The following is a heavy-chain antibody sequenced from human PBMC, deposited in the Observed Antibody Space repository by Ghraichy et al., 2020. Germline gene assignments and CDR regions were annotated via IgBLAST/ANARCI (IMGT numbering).Heavy chain of an antibody. J-gene: IGHJ6*02. CDR2: IYYSGST. D-gene: IGHD4-17*01. V-gene: IGHV4-59*01. CDR3: ARDRVYGDYLDYYYGMDV. CDR1: GGSISSYY. Sequence: SETLSLTCTVSGGSISSYYWSWIRQPPGKGLEWIGYIYYSGSTNYNPSLKSRVTISVDTSKNQFSLKLSSVTAADTAVYYCARDRVYGDYLDYYYGMDVWGQGTTVTVSS.